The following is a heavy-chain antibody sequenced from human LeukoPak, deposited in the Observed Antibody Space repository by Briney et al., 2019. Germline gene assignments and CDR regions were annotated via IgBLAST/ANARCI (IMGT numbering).Heavy chain of an antibody. CDR1: GGSINSYY. J-gene: IGHJ4*02. V-gene: IGHV4-59*08. CDR3: ARGPTTDYFDL. D-gene: IGHD4-17*01. CDR2: ISYSGST. Sequence: SETLSLTCTVSGGSINSYYWSWIRQPPGKGLESIGYISYSGSTNYNPSLKSRVTISVDMSKNQFSLKLSSVTAADTAIYYCARGPTTDYFDLWGQGTPVTVSS.